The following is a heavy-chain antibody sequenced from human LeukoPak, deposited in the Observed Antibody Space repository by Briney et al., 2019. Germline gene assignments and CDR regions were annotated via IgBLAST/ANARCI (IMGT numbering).Heavy chain of an antibody. V-gene: IGHV4-39*01. CDR3: ATQPAGDSTTSYGAFDI. J-gene: IGHJ3*02. D-gene: IGHD2/OR15-2a*01. CDR1: GGSITGDNW. Sequence: PSETLSLTCADSGGSITGDNWWSWVRQPPGKGLEWIGSIYYIGSTYYNPSLKSRVTISVDTSKNQFSLKLSSVTAADTAVYSCATQPAGDSTTSYGAFDIWGQGTMVTVSS. CDR2: IYYIGST.